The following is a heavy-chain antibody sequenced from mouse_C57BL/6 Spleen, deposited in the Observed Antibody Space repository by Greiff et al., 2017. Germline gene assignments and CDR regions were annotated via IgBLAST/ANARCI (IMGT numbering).Heavy chain of an antibody. J-gene: IGHJ1*03. Sequence: VKLQESGPGLVAPSQSLSITCTVSGFSLTSYGVHWVRQPPGKGLEWLVVIWSDGSTTYNSALKSRLSISKDNSKSQVFLKMNSLQTDDTAMYYCARHHGSSYGYFDVWGTGTTVTVSS. D-gene: IGHD1-1*01. CDR3: ARHHGSSYGYFDV. CDR2: IWSDGST. V-gene: IGHV2-6-1*01. CDR1: GFSLTSYG.